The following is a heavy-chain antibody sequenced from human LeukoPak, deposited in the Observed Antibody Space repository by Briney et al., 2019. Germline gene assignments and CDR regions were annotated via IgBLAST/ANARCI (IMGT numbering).Heavy chain of an antibody. CDR1: GFSVSGYW. V-gene: IGHV3-7*01. J-gene: IGHJ6*02. CDR3: ARDGYQLGSYYYGMDV. D-gene: IGHD5-18*01. CDR2: INRDGTQK. Sequence: GGSLRLSCAVSGFSVSGYWMTWVRQAPGKGLEWVANINRDGTQKYYVDSVKGRFSISRDNAQNSLYLHMNGLRAEDTAAYYCARDGYQLGSYYYGMDVWGQGTTVTASS.